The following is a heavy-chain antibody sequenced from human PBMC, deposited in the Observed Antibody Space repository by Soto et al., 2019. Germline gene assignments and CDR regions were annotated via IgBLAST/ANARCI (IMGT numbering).Heavy chain of an antibody. CDR1: GFTFSSYS. CDR3: ARGGGTTVVTDSGY. J-gene: IGHJ4*02. V-gene: IGHV3-21*01. D-gene: IGHD4-17*01. CDR2: ISSSSSYI. Sequence: EVQLVESGGGLVKPGGSLRLSCAASGFTFSSYSMNWVRQAPGKGLEWVSSISSSSSYIYYADSVKGRFTSSRDNAKNSLYLQMNSLRAEDTAVYYCARGGGTTVVTDSGYWGQGTLVTVSS.